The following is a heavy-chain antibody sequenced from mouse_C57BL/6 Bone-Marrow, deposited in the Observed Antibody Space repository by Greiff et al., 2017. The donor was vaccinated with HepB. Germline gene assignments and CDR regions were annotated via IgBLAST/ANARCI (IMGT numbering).Heavy chain of an antibody. CDR2: IWTGGGT. Sequence: VQLVESGPGLVAPSQSLSVTCTVSGFSLTSYAISWVRQPPGKGLEWLGVIWTGGGTNYNSALKSRLSISKDNSKSQVFLKMNSLQTDDTARYYCARIYYSNYYWYFDVWGTGTTVTVSS. CDR1: GFSLTSYA. J-gene: IGHJ1*03. CDR3: ARIYYSNYYWYFDV. D-gene: IGHD2-5*01. V-gene: IGHV2-9-1*01.